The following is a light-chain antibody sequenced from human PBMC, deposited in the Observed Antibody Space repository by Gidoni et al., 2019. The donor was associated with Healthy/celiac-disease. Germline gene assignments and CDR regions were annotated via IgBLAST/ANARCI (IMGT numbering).Light chain of an antibody. Sequence: EIVLPQSPGTLSLSPGERATLSCRDSQSVSRSYLAWYQQNPGQAPRLLIYGASSRATGIPDRFSGSGSGTDFTLTISRLEPEDFAVYYCQQYGSSPTGLTFXXXTKLEIK. CDR2: GAS. V-gene: IGKV3-20*01. J-gene: IGKJ2*01. CDR1: QSVSRSY. CDR3: QQYGSSPTGLT.